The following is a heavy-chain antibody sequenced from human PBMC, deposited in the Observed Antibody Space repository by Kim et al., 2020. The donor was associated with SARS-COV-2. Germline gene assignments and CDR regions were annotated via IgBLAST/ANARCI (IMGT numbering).Heavy chain of an antibody. CDR3: AKDLESGGYDSGIDY. D-gene: IGHD5-12*01. J-gene: IGHJ4*02. Sequence: DFVKGRFTISRDNAKNSLYLQMNSLRAEDTALYYCAKDLESGGYDSGIDYWGQGTLVTVSS. V-gene: IGHV3-9*01.